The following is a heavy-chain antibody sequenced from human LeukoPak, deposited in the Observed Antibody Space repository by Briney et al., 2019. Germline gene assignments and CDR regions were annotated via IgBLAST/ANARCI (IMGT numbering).Heavy chain of an antibody. J-gene: IGHJ4*02. CDR2: ISSSSSYI. Sequence: GGSLRLSCAASGFTFSSYEMNWVRQAPGKGLEWVSSISSSSSYIYYADSVKGRFTISRDNAKNSLYLQMNSLRAEDTAVYYCARIVGATNFDYWGQGTLVTVSS. V-gene: IGHV3-21*01. D-gene: IGHD1-26*01. CDR1: GFTFSSYE. CDR3: ARIVGATNFDY.